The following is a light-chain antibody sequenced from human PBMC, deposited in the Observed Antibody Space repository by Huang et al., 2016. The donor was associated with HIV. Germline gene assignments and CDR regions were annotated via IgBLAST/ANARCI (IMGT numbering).Light chain of an antibody. CDR3: QQSYNGRT. V-gene: IGKV1-39*01. Sequence: DIQMTQSPSSLSASVGDSVTITCRASQNINTYLNWYQKNPGIATKVLIYTASVLQSGGPSRFSGSGSGTLFTLIINNLQREDVATYYCQQSYNGRTFGQGTKVEIK. J-gene: IGKJ1*01. CDR1: QNINTY. CDR2: TAS.